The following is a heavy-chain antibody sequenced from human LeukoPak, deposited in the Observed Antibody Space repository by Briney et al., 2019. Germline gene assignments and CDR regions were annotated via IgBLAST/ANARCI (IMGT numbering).Heavy chain of an antibody. V-gene: IGHV4-34*01. CDR3: ARGVGPYSGSCLY. Sequence: SETLSLTCAVYGGSFSGYYWSWIRQPPGKGLEWIGEINHSGSTNYNPSLKSRVTISVDTSKNQFSLKLSSVTAADTAVYYCARGVGPYSGSCLYWGQGTLVTVSS. J-gene: IGHJ4*02. D-gene: IGHD1-26*01. CDR1: GGSFSGYY. CDR2: INHSGST.